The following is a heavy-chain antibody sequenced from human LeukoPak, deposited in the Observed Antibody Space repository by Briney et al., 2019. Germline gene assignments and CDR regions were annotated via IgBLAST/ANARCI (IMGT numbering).Heavy chain of an antibody. CDR1: GVIFSGSV. CDR2: ITSKPNNYAT. CDR3: TSGSGWYSPDY. D-gene: IGHD6-19*01. Sequence: GGSLKLSRAASGVIFSGSVMHWVRQASGKGLEWVGRITSKPNNYATVYAASVKGRFTISSDESKNTAYLQMNSLKTEDTAVYYPTSGSGWYSPDYWGQGTLVTVSS. V-gene: IGHV3-73*01. J-gene: IGHJ4*02.